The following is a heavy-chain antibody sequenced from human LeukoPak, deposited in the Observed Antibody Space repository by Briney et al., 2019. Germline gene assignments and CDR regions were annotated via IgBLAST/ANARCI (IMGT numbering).Heavy chain of an antibody. CDR3: AREYGDYIDY. J-gene: IGHJ4*02. CDR2: ISYDGSNK. D-gene: IGHD4-17*01. CDR1: GFTFSSYA. Sequence: PGRSLRLSCAASGFTFSSYAMHWVRRAPGKGLEWVAVISYDGSNKYYADSVKGRFTISRDNSKNTLYLQMNSLRAEDTAVYYCAREYGDYIDYWGQGTLVTVSS. V-gene: IGHV3-30-3*01.